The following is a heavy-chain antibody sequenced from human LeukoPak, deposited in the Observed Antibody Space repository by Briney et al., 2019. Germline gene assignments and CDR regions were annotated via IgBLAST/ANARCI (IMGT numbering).Heavy chain of an antibody. V-gene: IGHV3-23*01. CDR1: GFPFSSFG. J-gene: IGHJ4*02. D-gene: IGHD5-12*01. Sequence: GGSLRLSCAASGFPFSSFGMTWVRQAPGKGLEWVSGISGDGGNTYYADSVKGRFTISKDNSKNTLYLQMNSLRAEDTALYYCAKDNGFNAYDVFGYWGQGALVAVSS. CDR2: ISGDGGNT. CDR3: AKDNGFNAYDVFGY.